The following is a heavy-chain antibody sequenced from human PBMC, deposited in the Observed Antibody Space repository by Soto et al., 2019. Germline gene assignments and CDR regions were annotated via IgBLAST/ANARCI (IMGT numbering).Heavy chain of an antibody. CDR2: IYPGDSDT. Sequence: PGESLKISCKGSGYSFTSYWVGWVRQMPGKGLEWMGIIYPGDSDTRYSPSFQGQVTISADKSISTAYLQWSSLKASDTAMYYCARQGGTNYYDSSGYHYYYYYGMDVWGQGTTVTVSS. D-gene: IGHD3-22*01. CDR3: ARQGGTNYYDSSGYHYYYYYGMDV. J-gene: IGHJ6*02. V-gene: IGHV5-51*01. CDR1: GYSFTSYW.